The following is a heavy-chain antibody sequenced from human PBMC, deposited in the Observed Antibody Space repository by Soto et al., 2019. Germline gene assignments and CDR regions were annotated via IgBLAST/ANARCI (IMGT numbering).Heavy chain of an antibody. CDR2: IYYSGST. CDR1: GCCVSSERYY. CDR3: ARGINYYDSSGYYPDHIDY. D-gene: IGHD3-22*01. Sequence: SETLSLTCTVSGCCVSSERYYWRWVRQPPGKGLEWIGYIYYSGSTNYNPSLKSRVTISVDTSKNQFSLKLSSVTAADTAVYYCARGINYYDSSGYYPDHIDYWGQGTLVTVSS. V-gene: IGHV4-61*01. J-gene: IGHJ4*02.